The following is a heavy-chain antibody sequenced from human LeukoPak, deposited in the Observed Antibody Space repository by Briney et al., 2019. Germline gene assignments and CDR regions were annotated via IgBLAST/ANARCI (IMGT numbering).Heavy chain of an antibody. D-gene: IGHD3-10*01. V-gene: IGHV3-21*01. Sequence: GGSLRLSCAASGFTFSNYDMNWVRQAPGKGLEWVSSISSSSSYIYYADSVKGRFAISRDNAKNSLYVQMYSLRAEDTAVYYCAGTYGSGSYPNYWGQGTLVTVSS. CDR2: ISSSSSYI. CDR1: GFTFSNYD. J-gene: IGHJ4*02. CDR3: AGTYGSGSYPNY.